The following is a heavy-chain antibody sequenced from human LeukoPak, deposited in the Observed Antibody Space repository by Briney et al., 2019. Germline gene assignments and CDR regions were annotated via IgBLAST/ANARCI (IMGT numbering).Heavy chain of an antibody. CDR1: GFTFSDYY. D-gene: IGHD3-22*01. CDR2: ISSSGSTI. V-gene: IGHV3-11*01. J-gene: IGHJ4*02. CDR3: ARGPPTYYYDSSGYCYFDY. Sequence: PGGSLRLSCAASGFTFSDYYMSWIRQAPGKGLEWVSYISSSGSTIYYADSVKGRFTISRDNAKNSLYLQMNSLRAEDTAVYYCARGPPTYYYDSSGYCYFDYWGQGTLVTVSS.